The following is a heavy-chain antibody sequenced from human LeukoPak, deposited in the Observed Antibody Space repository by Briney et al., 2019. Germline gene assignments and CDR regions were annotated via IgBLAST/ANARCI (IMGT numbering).Heavy chain of an antibody. J-gene: IGHJ4*02. V-gene: IGHV3-33*01. D-gene: IGHD5-12*01. Sequence: GGSLRLSCAVSGFTFSSYGMHWVRQAPGKGLEWVAVIWYDGSNKYYADSVKGRFTISRDNSKNTLYLQMNSLRAEDTAVYYCARDHFESGYDHGLFDYWGQGTLVTVSS. CDR3: ARDHFESGYDHGLFDY. CDR2: IWYDGSNK. CDR1: GFTFSSYG.